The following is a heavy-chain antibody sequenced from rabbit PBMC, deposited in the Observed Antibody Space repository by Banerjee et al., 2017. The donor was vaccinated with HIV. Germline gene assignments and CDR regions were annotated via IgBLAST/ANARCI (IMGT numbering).Heavy chain of an antibody. J-gene: IGHJ3*01. Sequence: QEQLEESGGDLVKPEGSLTITCTASGFSFSNKYVMCWVRQAPGKGLEWIGCINTNSGNAVYASWAKGRFTIYKTSSTTVTLQMTSLTAADTATYFCLRRWHSTDLWGQGTLVTVS. V-gene: IGHV1S45*01. CDR1: GFSFSNKYV. CDR2: INTNSGNA. D-gene: IGHD7-1*01. CDR3: LRRWHSTDL.